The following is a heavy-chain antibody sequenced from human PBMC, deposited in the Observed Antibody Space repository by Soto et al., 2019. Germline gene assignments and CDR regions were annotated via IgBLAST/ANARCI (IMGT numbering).Heavy chain of an antibody. Sequence: GGSLSLSCAASGFTFSSYAMSWVRQAPGKGLEWVSAISGSGGSTYYADSVKGRFTISRDNSKNTLYLQMNSLRAEDTAVYYCAKDQIDSSGYFDYWGQGTLVTVSS. J-gene: IGHJ4*02. V-gene: IGHV3-23*01. CDR2: ISGSGGST. CDR1: GFTFSSYA. D-gene: IGHD3-22*01. CDR3: AKDQIDSSGYFDY.